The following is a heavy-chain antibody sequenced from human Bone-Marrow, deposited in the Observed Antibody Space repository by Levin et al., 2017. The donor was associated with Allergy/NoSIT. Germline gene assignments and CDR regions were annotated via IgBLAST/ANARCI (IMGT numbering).Heavy chain of an antibody. J-gene: IGHJ4*02. CDR3: SSDLAWTGGSF. CDR1: GLTFRDAW. CDR2: MRSKSSGGTT. V-gene: IGHV3-15*01. D-gene: IGHD3/OR15-3a*01. Sequence: GGSLRLSCVGFGLTFRDAWLTWVRQAPGKGLEFVGRMRSKSSGGTTEYAAPVRGRFTISRDDSIDTLYLQMNSLKIEDTGVYYCSSDLAWTGGSFWGQGTLVTVSS.